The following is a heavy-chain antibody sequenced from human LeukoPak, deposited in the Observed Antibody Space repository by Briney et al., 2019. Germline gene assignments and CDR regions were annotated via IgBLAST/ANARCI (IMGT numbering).Heavy chain of an antibody. CDR3: GRGRVSAALAVDF. J-gene: IGHJ4*02. CDR1: GYTFTTYD. V-gene: IGHV1-8*01. Sequence: ASVKVSCKASGYTFTTYDINWVRQATGQALEWMGWMNPNSGNTGYAQKFQGRVTMTRNISINTAYMELSSLRSEDTAMYYCGRGRVSAALAVDFWGQGTLVTVSS. D-gene: IGHD5/OR15-5a*01. CDR2: MNPNSGNT.